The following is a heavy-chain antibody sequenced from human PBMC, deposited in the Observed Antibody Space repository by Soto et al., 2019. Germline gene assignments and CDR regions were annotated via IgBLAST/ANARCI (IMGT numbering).Heavy chain of an antibody. D-gene: IGHD3-22*01. V-gene: IGHV3-73*02. CDR2: IRSKANSYAT. CDR1: GFTFSGSA. Sequence: EVQLVESGGGLVQPGGSLKLSCAASGFTFSGSAMHWVRQASGKGLEWVGRIRSKANSYATAYAASVKGRFTISRDDSKTTAYLQMNSLKTEDTAVYYCTRQYYDSSGYLSPAGYWGQGTLVTVSS. CDR3: TRQYYDSSGYLSPAGY. J-gene: IGHJ4*02.